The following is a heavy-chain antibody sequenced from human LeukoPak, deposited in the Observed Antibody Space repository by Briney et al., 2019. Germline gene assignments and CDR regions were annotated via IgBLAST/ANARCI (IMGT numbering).Heavy chain of an antibody. D-gene: IGHD2-21*01. Sequence: PGGSLRLSCAASGFTFSNYWMHWVRQAPGKGLVWVSRINSDGINTSYADSVKGRFTISRDNAKNTLNLQMNSLRAEDTAVYYCAKGPLEVFPGYMDVWGKGTTVTVSS. V-gene: IGHV3-74*01. CDR2: INSDGINT. CDR3: AKGPLEVFPGYMDV. CDR1: GFTFSNYW. J-gene: IGHJ6*03.